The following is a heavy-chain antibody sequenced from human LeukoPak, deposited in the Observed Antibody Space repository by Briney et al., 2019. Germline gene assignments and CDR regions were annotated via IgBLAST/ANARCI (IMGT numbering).Heavy chain of an antibody. J-gene: IGHJ4*02. CDR3: ARDNYYGSGSYPDY. V-gene: IGHV3-21*01. Sequence: GGSLRLSCAASGFTFSSYAMSWVRQAPGKGLEWVSAISSSSSYIYYADSVKGRFTISRDNAKNSLYLQMNSLRAEDTAVYYCARDNYYGSGSYPDYWGQGTLVTVSS. CDR1: GFTFSSYA. CDR2: ISSSSSYI. D-gene: IGHD3-10*01.